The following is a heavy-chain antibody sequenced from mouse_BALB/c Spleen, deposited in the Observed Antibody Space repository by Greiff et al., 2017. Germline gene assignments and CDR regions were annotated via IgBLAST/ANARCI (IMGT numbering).Heavy chain of an antibody. CDR2: INSNGGST. Sequence: EVMLVESGGGLVQPGGSLKLSCAASGFTFSSYGMSWVRQTPDKRLELVATINSNGGSTYYPDSVKGRFTISRDNAKNTLYLQMSSLKSEDTAMYYCARVGFAYWGQGTLVTVSA. CDR1: GFTFSSYG. V-gene: IGHV5-6-3*01. CDR3: ARVGFAY. J-gene: IGHJ3*01.